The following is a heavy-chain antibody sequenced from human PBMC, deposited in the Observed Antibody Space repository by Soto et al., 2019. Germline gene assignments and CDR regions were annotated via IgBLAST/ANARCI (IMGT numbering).Heavy chain of an antibody. CDR3: ARDDSSGYYSGYYYYGMDV. J-gene: IGHJ6*02. D-gene: IGHD3-22*01. Sequence: ESLQISCAASGFTFSSYSMNWVRQAPGKGLEWVSYISSSSSTIYYADSVKGRFTISRDNAKNSLYLQMNSLRDEDTAVYYCARDDSSGYYSGYYYYGMDVWGQGTTVTVSS. V-gene: IGHV3-48*02. CDR2: ISSSSSTI. CDR1: GFTFSSYS.